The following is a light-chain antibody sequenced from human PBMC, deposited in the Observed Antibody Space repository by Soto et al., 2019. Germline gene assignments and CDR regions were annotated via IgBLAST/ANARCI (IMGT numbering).Light chain of an antibody. CDR3: SSYAGSNNFRNVV. Sequence: QSALTQPPSASGSPGQSVTISCTGTSSDVGGYNYVSWYQQHPGKAPKLMIYEVSKRPSGVPDRFSGSKSGNTASLTVSGLQAEDEADYYCSSYAGSNNFRNVVFGGGTKVTVL. V-gene: IGLV2-8*01. J-gene: IGLJ2*01. CDR1: SSDVGGYNY. CDR2: EVS.